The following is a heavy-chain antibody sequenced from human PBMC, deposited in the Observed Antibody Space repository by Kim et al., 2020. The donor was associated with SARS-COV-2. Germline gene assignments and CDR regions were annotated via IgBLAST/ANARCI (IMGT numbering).Heavy chain of an antibody. J-gene: IGHJ4*02. D-gene: IGHD3-9*01. V-gene: IGHV3-48*02. CDR3: ARSVFDWSFYFDY. Sequence: YYADSVKGRFTISRDNAKNSLYLQMNSLRDEDTAVYYCARSVFDWSFYFDYWGQGTLVTVSS.